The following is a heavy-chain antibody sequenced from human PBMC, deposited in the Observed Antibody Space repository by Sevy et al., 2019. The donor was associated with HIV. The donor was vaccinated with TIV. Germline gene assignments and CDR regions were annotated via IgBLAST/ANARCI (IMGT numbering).Heavy chain of an antibody. V-gene: IGHV1-2*02. D-gene: IGHD1-26*01. CDR2: INPNSGGT. CDR3: AREEGGSFNWFDP. J-gene: IGHJ5*02. CDR1: GYTFTGYY. Sequence: ASVTVSCKASGYTFTGYYMHWVRQAPGQGLEWMGWINPNSGGTNYAQKFQGRVTMTRDTSISTAYMELSRLRSDDTAVYYCAREEGGSFNWFDPWGQGTLVTVSS.